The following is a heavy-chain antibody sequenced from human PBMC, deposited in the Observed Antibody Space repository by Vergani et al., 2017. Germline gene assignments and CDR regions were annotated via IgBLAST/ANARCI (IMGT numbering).Heavy chain of an antibody. CDR1: GFTFSSYA. V-gene: IGHV3-23*01. CDR3: AKYSLEWLFQGYGMDV. D-gene: IGHD3-3*01. J-gene: IGHJ6*02. Sequence: EVQLLESGGGLVQPGGSLRLSCAASGFTFSSYAMSWVRQAPGKGLEWVSAISGSGGSTYYADSVKGRFTISRDNSKNTLYLQMNSLRAEDTAVYYCAKYSLEWLFQGYGMDVWGQGTMVTVSS. CDR2: ISGSGGST.